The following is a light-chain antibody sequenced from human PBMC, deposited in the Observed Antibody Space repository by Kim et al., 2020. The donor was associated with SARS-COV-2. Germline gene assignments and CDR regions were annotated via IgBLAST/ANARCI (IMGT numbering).Light chain of an antibody. CDR1: SLRSYY. J-gene: IGLJ2*01. Sequence: SSELTQDPAVSVALGQTVRITCQGDSLRSYYATWYQQRTGQDPMLVIYGKNNRPSEIPDRFSGSSSGNTASLTITGAQAEDEADYYCGSRDTNHNVIFGG. CDR3: GSRDTNHNVI. V-gene: IGLV3-19*01. CDR2: GKN.